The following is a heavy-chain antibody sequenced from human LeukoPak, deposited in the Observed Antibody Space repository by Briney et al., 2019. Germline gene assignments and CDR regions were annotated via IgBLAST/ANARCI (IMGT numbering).Heavy chain of an antibody. CDR1: GFSFSNYA. D-gene: IGHD2-21*02. CDR2: FSGSGGGT. CDR3: AKPRSVVMTATDAFDI. J-gene: IGHJ3*02. Sequence: QPGGSLRLSCAASGFSFSNYAMNWVRQAPGKGLEWVSAFSGSGGGTYYADSVKGRFTISRDISKNTLYLQMNSLRAEDTAVYYCAKPRSVVMTATDAFDIWGQGTMVTVSP. V-gene: IGHV3-23*01.